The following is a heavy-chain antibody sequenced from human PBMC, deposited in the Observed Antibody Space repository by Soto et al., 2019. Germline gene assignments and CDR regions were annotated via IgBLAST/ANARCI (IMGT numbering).Heavy chain of an antibody. V-gene: IGHV3-23*01. CDR3: AKDLVGGYDYVSPLVD. D-gene: IGHD5-12*01. CDR2: ISGSGGST. J-gene: IGHJ4*02. CDR1: GFTFSSYA. Sequence: GGSLRLSCAASGFTFSSYAMSWVRQAPGKGLEWVSAISGSGGSTYYADSVKGRFTISRDNSKNTLYLQMNSLRAEDTAVYYCAKDLVGGYDYVSPLVDWGQGTLVTVSS.